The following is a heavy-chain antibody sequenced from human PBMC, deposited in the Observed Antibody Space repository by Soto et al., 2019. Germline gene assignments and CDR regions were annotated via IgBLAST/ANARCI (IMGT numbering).Heavy chain of an antibody. CDR3: ARGNYDILTGYYNYFDY. J-gene: IGHJ4*02. V-gene: IGHV1-69*13. CDR2: IIPIFGTA. D-gene: IGHD3-9*01. Sequence: SVKVSCKASGGTFSSYAISWVRQAPGQGLEWMGEIIPIFGTANYAQKFQGRVTITADESTSTAYMELSSLRSEDTAVYYCARGNYDILTGYYNYFDYWGQGTLVTVSS. CDR1: GGTFSSYA.